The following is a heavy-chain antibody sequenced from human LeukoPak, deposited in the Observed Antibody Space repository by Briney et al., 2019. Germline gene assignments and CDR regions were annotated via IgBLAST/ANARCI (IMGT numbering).Heavy chain of an antibody. CDR3: ARVLSTMVRGVIGDYYMDV. Sequence: GGSLRLSCAASGFTFSSYWMSWVRQAPGKGLEWVANIKQDGSEKYYVDSVKGRFTISRDNAKNSLYLQMNSLRAEDTAVYYCARVLSTMVRGVIGDYYMDVWGKGTTVTVSS. D-gene: IGHD3-10*01. V-gene: IGHV3-7*01. J-gene: IGHJ6*03. CDR1: GFTFSSYW. CDR2: IKQDGSEK.